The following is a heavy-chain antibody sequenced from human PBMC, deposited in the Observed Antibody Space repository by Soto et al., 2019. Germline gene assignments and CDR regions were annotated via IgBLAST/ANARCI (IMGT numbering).Heavy chain of an antibody. Sequence: GESLKISCKGSGYSFTSYWISWVRQMPGKGLEWMGRIDPSDSYTNYSPSFQGHVTISADKSISTAYLQWSSLKASDTAMYYCASQSNYDYVWGSYRDPQSFDYWGQGTLVTVSS. J-gene: IGHJ4*02. D-gene: IGHD3-16*02. CDR3: ASQSNYDYVWGSYRDPQSFDY. V-gene: IGHV5-10-1*01. CDR2: IDPSDSYT. CDR1: GYSFTSYW.